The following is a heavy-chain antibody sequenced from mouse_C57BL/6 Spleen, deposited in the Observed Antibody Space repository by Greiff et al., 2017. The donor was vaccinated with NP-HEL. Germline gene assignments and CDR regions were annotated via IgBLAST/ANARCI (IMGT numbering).Heavy chain of an antibody. D-gene: IGHD1-1*01. Sequence: QVHVKQSGAELVKPGASVKMSCKASGYTFTSYWITWVKQRPGQGLEWIGDIYPGSGSTNYNEKFQSKATLTVDTSSSTAYMQLSSLTSEDSAVYYCARRGGPYSSMDYWGQGTSVTVSS. CDR3: ARRGGPYSSMDY. CDR2: IYPGSGST. J-gene: IGHJ4*01. V-gene: IGHV1-55*01. CDR1: GYTFTSYW.